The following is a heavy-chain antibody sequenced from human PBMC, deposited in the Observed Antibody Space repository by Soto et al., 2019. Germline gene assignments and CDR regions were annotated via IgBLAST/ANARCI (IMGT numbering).Heavy chain of an antibody. CDR3: ASRKSSPYFDY. Sequence: PSETLSLTCTVSGGSIGNYYCSWIRQPPGKGLEWNGYIYYSGSTNYNPSLKSRVTISVDTSKNQFSLKLSSVTAADTAVYYCASRKSSPYFDYWGQGTLVTVSS. D-gene: IGHD3-10*01. V-gene: IGHV4-59*03. CDR2: IYYSGST. J-gene: IGHJ4*02. CDR1: GGSIGNYY.